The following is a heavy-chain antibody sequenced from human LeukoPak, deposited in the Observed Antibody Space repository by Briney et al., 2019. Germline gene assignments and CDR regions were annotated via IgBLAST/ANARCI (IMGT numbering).Heavy chain of an antibody. Sequence: GASVKVSCKASGYTFTSYGISWVRQAPGQGLEWMGIINPSGGSTIYAQKFQGRITMTRDTSTSTVYMELSSLRSEDTAAYYCARSKTIFGVVMPGDPFSGSRDWGQGTLVTVSS. CDR1: GYTFTSYG. CDR3: ARSKTIFGVVMPGDPFSGSRD. J-gene: IGHJ4*02. D-gene: IGHD3-3*01. V-gene: IGHV1-46*01. CDR2: INPSGGST.